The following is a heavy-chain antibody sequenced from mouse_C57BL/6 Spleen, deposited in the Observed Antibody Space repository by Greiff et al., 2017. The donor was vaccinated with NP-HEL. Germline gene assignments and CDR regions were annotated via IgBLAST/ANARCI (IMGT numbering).Heavy chain of an antibody. CDR2: IYPGSGST. CDR1: GYTFTSYW. CDR3: ARRDDGCIAWFAY. V-gene: IGHV1-55*01. J-gene: IGHJ3*01. Sequence: QVQLQQPGAELVKPGASAKMSCKASGYTFTSYWITWVKQRPGQGLEWIGDIYPGSGSTNYNEKFKSKATLTVDTSSSTAYMQLSSLTSEDSAVYYCARRDDGCIAWFAYWGQGTLVTVS. D-gene: IGHD2-3*01.